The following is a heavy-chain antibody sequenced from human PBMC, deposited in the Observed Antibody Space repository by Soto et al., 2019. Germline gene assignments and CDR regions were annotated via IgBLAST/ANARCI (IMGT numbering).Heavy chain of an antibody. CDR3: AGDFYGDPPVSWGDYASYEIDF. CDR1: GGSISSYY. CDR2: IYYSGST. V-gene: IGHV4-59*01. D-gene: IGHD4-17*01. Sequence: PSETLSLTCTVSGGSISSYYWSWIRQPPGKGLEWIGYIYYSGSTNYNPSLKSRVTISVDTSKNQFSLKLSSVTAADTAVYYCAGDFYGDPPVSWGDYASYEIDFWGLGTTVTVSS. J-gene: IGHJ6*02.